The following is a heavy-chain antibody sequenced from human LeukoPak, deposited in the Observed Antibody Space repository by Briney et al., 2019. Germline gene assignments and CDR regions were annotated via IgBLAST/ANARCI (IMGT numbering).Heavy chain of an antibody. CDR1: GGSISSSSYY. CDR3: ARQGDGDYGWDYYGMDV. D-gene: IGHD4-17*01. Sequence: SETLSLTCTVSGGSISSSSYYWGWIRQPPGKGLGWIGSIYYSGSTYYNPSLKSRVTISIDTSKNQFSLKLSSVTAADTAVYYCARQGDGDYGWDYYGMDVWGQGTTVTVSS. V-gene: IGHV4-39*01. J-gene: IGHJ6*02. CDR2: IYYSGST.